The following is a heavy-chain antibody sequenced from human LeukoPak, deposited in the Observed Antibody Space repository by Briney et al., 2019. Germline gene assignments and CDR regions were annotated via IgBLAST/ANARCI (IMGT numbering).Heavy chain of an antibody. J-gene: IGHJ6*02. CDR3: ARGGDYVWGSYRFWYYYGMDV. Sequence: GASVKVSCKASGYTFTSYDINWVRQATGQGLEWMGWMNPNSGNTGYAQKFQGRVTMTGNTSISTAYMELSSLRSEDTAVYYCARGGDYVWGSYRFWYYYGMDVWGQGTTVTVSS. CDR2: MNPNSGNT. V-gene: IGHV1-8*01. CDR1: GYTFTSYD. D-gene: IGHD3-16*02.